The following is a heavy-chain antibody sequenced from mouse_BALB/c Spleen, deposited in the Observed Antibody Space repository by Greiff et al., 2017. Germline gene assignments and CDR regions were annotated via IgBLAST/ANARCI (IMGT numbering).Heavy chain of an antibody. CDR2: IRNKANGYTT. J-gene: IGHJ4*01. V-gene: IGHV7-3*02. CDR3: ARDGYYAMDY. CDR1: GFTFTDYY. Sequence: EVQGVESGGGLVQPGCSLRLSCATSGFTFTDYYMSWVRQPPGKALEWLGFIRNKANGYTTEYSASVKGRFTISRDNSQSILYLQMNTLRAEDSATYYCARDGYYAMDYWGQGTSVTVSS.